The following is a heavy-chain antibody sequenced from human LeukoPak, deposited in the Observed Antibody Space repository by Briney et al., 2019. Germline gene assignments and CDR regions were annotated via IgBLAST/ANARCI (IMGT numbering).Heavy chain of an antibody. V-gene: IGHV3-21*01. CDR3: ARAKNYYGSGSYSGFDY. CDR1: GFTFSSYS. Sequence: GGSLRLSCAASGFTFSSYSMNWVRQAPGKGLEWVSSISSSSSYIYSADSVKGRFTISRDNAKNSLYLQMNSLRAEDTAVYYCARAKNYYGSGSYSGFDYWGQGTLVTVSS. D-gene: IGHD3-10*01. CDR2: ISSSSSYI. J-gene: IGHJ4*02.